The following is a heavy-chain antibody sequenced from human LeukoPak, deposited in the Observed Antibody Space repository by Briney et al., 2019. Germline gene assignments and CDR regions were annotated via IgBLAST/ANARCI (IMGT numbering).Heavy chain of an antibody. Sequence: PSETLSLTCTVSGASVSSGAYYWTWIRQSPGRGLEWIGYIYGTGSTSYNPSLKSRATISLDRSKNQFSLNLNSVTAADTAVYYCARTPYSSGYLYYFDYWGQGTLVTVSS. J-gene: IGHJ4*02. CDR1: GASVSSGAYY. CDR2: IYGTGST. D-gene: IGHD3-22*01. V-gene: IGHV4-30-2*06. CDR3: ARTPYSSGYLYYFDY.